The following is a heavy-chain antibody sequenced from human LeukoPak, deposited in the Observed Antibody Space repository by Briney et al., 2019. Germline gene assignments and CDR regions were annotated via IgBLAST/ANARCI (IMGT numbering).Heavy chain of an antibody. J-gene: IGHJ4*02. CDR1: GGSISSGSYY. V-gene: IGHV4-61*02. CDR3: ARESTIFGVVILFDY. Sequence: SETLSLTCTVSGGSISSGSYYWSWIRQPAGKGLEWIGRIYTSGSTNYNPSLKSRVTISVDTSKNQFSLKLSSVTAADTAVYYCARESTIFGVVILFDYWGQGTLVTVSS. D-gene: IGHD3-3*01. CDR2: IYTSGST.